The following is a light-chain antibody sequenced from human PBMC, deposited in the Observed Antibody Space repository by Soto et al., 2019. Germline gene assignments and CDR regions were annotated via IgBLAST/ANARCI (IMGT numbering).Light chain of an antibody. CDR2: DAS. Sequence: DIQMTQSPSTLSASLGDRVTITCRASQSISRLLAWYQQRPGKAPKLLIYDASSLESGVPSRFSGSGSGTEFTLTISSLQPDDFATYYCQQYDSVLGTFGPGTKVDI. CDR3: QQYDSVLGT. V-gene: IGKV1-5*01. J-gene: IGKJ1*01. CDR1: QSISRL.